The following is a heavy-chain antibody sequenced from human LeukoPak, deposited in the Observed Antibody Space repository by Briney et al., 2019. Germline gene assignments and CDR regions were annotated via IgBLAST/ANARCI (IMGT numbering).Heavy chain of an antibody. J-gene: IGHJ5*02. V-gene: IGHV4-39*07. CDR2: IFYSGST. CDR1: GGSISGSSYY. Sequence: PSETLSLTCTVSGGSISGSSYYWGWIRQPPGKGLEWIGSIFYSGSTYYNPSLKSRVTISVDTSKNQFSLKLSSVTAADTAVYYCARGGWFDPWGQGTLVTVSS. CDR3: ARGGWFDP.